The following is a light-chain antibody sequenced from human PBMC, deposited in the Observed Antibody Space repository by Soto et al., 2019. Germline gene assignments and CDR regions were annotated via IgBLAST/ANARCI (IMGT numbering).Light chain of an antibody. CDR1: QSISGW. Sequence: DVQMTQSPSTLSASVGDRVTITCRASQSISGWLAWYQEKPGKAPKLLIYEASTLESGVPSRFSGSGSGTEFPLTINSLQPDDFATYYCQQYNHYSPRWTFGQGTKVEIK. CDR2: EAS. V-gene: IGKV1-5*03. CDR3: QQYNHYSPRWT. J-gene: IGKJ1*01.